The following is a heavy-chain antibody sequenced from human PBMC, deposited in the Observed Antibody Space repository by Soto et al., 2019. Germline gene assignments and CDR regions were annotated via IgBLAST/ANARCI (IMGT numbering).Heavy chain of an antibody. CDR3: AKGPGAQWLPGELGFDY. CDR1: GYNFNTFD. D-gene: IGHD6-19*01. CDR2: MNPNSGNT. J-gene: IGHJ4*02. V-gene: IGHV1-8*02. Sequence: ASVKVSCKASGYNFNTFDIYWVRQATGHGLEWMGWMNPNSGNTGYAQELRGRVTMTRNTSNTTAYMELSSLRSEDTAVYYCAKGPGAQWLPGELGFDYWGQGTLVTVSS.